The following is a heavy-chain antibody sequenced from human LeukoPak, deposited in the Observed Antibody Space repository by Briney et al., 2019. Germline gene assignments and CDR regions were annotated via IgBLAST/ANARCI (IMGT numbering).Heavy chain of an antibody. Sequence: ASVKVSCKASGYTFTSYDINWVRQATGQGLEWMGWMNPNSGNTGYAQKFQGRVTMTRNTSISTAYMELSSLRSEDTAVYYCARGRCSSTSCYPYNWFDPWGQEPWSPSPQ. CDR3: ARGRCSSTSCYPYNWFDP. CDR2: MNPNSGNT. J-gene: IGHJ5*02. CDR1: GYTFTSYD. V-gene: IGHV1-8*01. D-gene: IGHD2-2*01.